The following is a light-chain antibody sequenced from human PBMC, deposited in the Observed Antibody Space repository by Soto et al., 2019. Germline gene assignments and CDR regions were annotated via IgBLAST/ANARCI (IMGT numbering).Light chain of an antibody. V-gene: IGKV1-5*03. CDR2: KAS. Sequence: DIQMTQSPSTLSASVGDRVTITCRASQNISSWLAWYQQRPGKAPKVLIYKASTLESGVPSRVNGSGSGTEFALTISSLQPDDFATYYCQHYDTYSYTFGQGTKLEIK. CDR3: QHYDTYSYT. CDR1: QNISSW. J-gene: IGKJ2*01.